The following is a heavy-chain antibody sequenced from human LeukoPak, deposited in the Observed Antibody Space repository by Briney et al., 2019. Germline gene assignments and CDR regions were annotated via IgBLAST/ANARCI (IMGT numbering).Heavy chain of an antibody. Sequence: SETLSLTCTVSGGSISSHYWSWIRQPPGKGLEWIGYIYYSGSTNYNPSLKSRVTISIDTSKNQFSLKLSSVTAADTAVYYCARLAYYYDSSLFDYWGQGTLVTVSS. CDR1: GGSISSHY. D-gene: IGHD3-22*01. CDR2: IYYSGST. V-gene: IGHV4-59*11. CDR3: ARLAYYYDSSLFDY. J-gene: IGHJ4*02.